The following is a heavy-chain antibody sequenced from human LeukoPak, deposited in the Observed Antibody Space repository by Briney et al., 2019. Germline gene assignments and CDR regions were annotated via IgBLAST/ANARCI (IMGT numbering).Heavy chain of an antibody. CDR1: GFTFSTYA. Sequence: PGGSLRLSCAASGFTFSTYAMSWVRQVPGKGLEWVSGISNTAGFTYYADSVKGRFTISRDNSKNTLYLQLNSLRAEDTAVCYCAKSNYYCSDSCLPDDAFDVWGQGTMVTVSS. CDR2: ISNTAGFT. V-gene: IGHV3-23*01. D-gene: IGHD2-15*01. CDR3: AKSNYYCSDSCLPDDAFDV. J-gene: IGHJ3*01.